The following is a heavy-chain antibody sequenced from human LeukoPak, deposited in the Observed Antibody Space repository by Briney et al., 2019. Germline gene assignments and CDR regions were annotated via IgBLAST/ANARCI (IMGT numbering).Heavy chain of an antibody. D-gene: IGHD6-13*01. CDR1: GFTFSSYS. Sequence: GGSLRLSCAASGFTFSSYSFNWVRQVPGKGLEWFSSITTTFYTYYTDSVKGRFTISRDNAKNSLYLQMISLRAEDTAVYYCARVRANWYEDHWGQGTLVTVSS. J-gene: IGHJ4*02. CDR2: ITTTFYT. V-gene: IGHV3-21*01. CDR3: ARVRANWYEDH.